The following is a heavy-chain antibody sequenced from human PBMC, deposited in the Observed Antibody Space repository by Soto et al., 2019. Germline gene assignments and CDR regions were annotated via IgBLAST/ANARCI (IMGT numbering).Heavy chain of an antibody. J-gene: IGHJ3*02. Sequence: LRLSCAASGFTFSSYSMNWVRQAPGKGLEWVSSISSSSSYIYYADSVKGRFTISRDNAKNSLYLQMNSLRAEDTAVYYCARDSGSYYDAFDIWGQGTMVTV. CDR3: ARDSGSYYDAFDI. D-gene: IGHD1-26*01. CDR1: GFTFSSYS. V-gene: IGHV3-21*01. CDR2: ISSSSSYI.